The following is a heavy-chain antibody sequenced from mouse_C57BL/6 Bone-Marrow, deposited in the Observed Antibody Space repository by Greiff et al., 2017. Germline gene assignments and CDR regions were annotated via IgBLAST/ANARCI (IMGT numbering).Heavy chain of an antibody. CDR1: GYAFTNYL. Sequence: QVHVKQSGAELVRPGTSVKVSCKASGYAFTNYLIEWVKQRPGQGLEWIGVINPGSGGTNYNEKFKGKATLTADKSSSTAYMQLSSLTSEDSAVYFCAKLGPPYYAMDYWGQGTSVTVAS. J-gene: IGHJ4*01. CDR3: AKLGPPYYAMDY. CDR2: INPGSGGT. V-gene: IGHV1-54*01. D-gene: IGHD4-1*01.